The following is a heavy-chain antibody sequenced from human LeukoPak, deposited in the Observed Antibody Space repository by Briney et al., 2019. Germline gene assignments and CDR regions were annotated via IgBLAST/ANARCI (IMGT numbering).Heavy chain of an antibody. Sequence: SETLSLTCTVSGGSISSYYWSWIRQPPGKGLEWIGYIYYSGSTNYNPSLKSRVTISVDTSKNQFSLKLSSVTAADTAVYYCARDPRTTGKSNYGMDVWGQGTTVTVSS. CDR2: IYYSGST. D-gene: IGHD4-17*01. V-gene: IGHV4-59*01. J-gene: IGHJ6*02. CDR1: GGSISSYY. CDR3: ARDPRTTGKSNYGMDV.